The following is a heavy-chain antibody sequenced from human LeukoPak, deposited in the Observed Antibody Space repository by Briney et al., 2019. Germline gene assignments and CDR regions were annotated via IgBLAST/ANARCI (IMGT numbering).Heavy chain of an antibody. V-gene: IGHV3-21*01. D-gene: IGHD3-22*01. CDR2: ISSGSSAI. CDR3: AKHWYYYDSSGYSNAFDI. CDR1: GFTFTTYS. J-gene: IGHJ3*02. Sequence: GGSLRLSCEASGFTFTTYSMTWVRQAPGKGLEWVSIISSGSSAIFSADALKGRFTISRDDAKNLLYLDMNSLRAEDTAVYYCAKHWYYYDSSGYSNAFDIWGQGTMVTVSS.